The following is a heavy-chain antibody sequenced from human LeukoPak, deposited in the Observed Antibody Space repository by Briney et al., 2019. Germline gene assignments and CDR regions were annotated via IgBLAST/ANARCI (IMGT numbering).Heavy chain of an antibody. CDR3: ARAAAGNRGWDWYYFDY. V-gene: IGHV3-21*01. D-gene: IGHD6-13*01. CDR2: ISSSSSDI. CDR1: GFTFSSYS. Sequence: GGSLRLSCAASGFTFSSYSMNWVRQAPGKGLEWASSISSSSSDIYYADSVKGRFTISRDNAKNSLFLQMNNLRAEDTAVYYCARAAAGNRGWDWYYFDYWGQGTLVSVSS. J-gene: IGHJ4*02.